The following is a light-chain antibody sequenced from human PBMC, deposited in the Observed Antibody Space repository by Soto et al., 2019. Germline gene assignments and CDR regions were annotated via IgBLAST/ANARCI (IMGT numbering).Light chain of an antibody. CDR3: QQSYSTLT. CDR1: QDINKY. J-gene: IGKJ3*01. Sequence: DIQMTQSPSAMSASVGDRVTITCRASQDINKYLAWFQQKPGKVPKRLIYGASSLQSGVPSRFSGSGSGTEFTLTISSLQPEDFATYYCQQSYSTLTFGPGTKVDIK. CDR2: GAS. V-gene: IGKV1-17*03.